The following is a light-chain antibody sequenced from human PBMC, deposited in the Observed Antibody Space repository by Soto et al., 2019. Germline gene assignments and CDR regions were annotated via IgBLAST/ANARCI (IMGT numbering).Light chain of an antibody. CDR3: CSYAGTYTGV. J-gene: IGLJ1*01. Sequence: SVLTQPPSASGSPGQSVTISCTGTSSDVGVYNYVSWYQQHPGKAPKLMIYEVNKRPSGVPDRFSGSKSGNTASLTISGLQAEDEADYYCCSYAGTYTGVFGTGTKVNVL. CDR2: EVN. CDR1: SSDVGVYNY. V-gene: IGLV2-8*01.